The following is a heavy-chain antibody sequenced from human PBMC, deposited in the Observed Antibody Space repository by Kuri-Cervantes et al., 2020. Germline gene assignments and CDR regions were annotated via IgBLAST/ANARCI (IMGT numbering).Heavy chain of an antibody. V-gene: IGHV3-7*01. Sequence: GESLKISCAASGFTFSTYWMSWVRQAPGKGLEWVANIKQDGSEKYYVDSVKGRFTISRDNAKNSLYLEMNSLRAEDTAVYYCARLGYNYDILTGYYYYMDVWGKGTTVTVSS. J-gene: IGHJ6*03. CDR1: GFTFSTYW. CDR3: ARLGYNYDILTGYYYYMDV. CDR2: IKQDGSEK. D-gene: IGHD3-9*01.